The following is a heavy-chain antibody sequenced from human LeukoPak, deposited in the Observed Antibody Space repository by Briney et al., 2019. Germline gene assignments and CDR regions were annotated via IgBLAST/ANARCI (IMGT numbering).Heavy chain of an antibody. CDR3: ANHYYDSRGYYHFDC. CDR2: LHGGGST. J-gene: IGHJ4*02. CDR1: GFTVSSKY. Sequence: GGSLRLSCAASGFTVSSKYMSWVRQAPGKGLEWVSFLHGGGSTYYADSVKGRFTISRDNSKNTLYLQMNSLRADDTAVYYCANHYYDSRGYYHFDCWGQETLVTVSS. D-gene: IGHD3-22*01. V-gene: IGHV3-53*01.